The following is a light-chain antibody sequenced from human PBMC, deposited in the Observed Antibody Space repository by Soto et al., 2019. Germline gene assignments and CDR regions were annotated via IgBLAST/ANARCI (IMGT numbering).Light chain of an antibody. V-gene: IGKV1-9*01. J-gene: IGKJ2*01. CDR1: QGISNY. CDR2: AAS. CDR3: QELKSYLYT. Sequence: DIQLTQSQSFLSASVGDRVTITCRASQGISNYLAWYQQKPGKVPQLLIYAASTLQSGVPSRFSGSGSGTEFTLTISSLQPEDFATYYCQELKSYLYTFGQGTKLDIK.